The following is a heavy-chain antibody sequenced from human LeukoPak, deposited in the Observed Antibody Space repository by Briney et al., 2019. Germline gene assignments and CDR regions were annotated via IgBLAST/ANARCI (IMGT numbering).Heavy chain of an antibody. CDR3: ARVGSGTYYHY. J-gene: IGHJ4*02. Sequence: PSETLSLTCTVSGGSITSYHNSWIRQPPGQGLEWIGYIYYSGSTTYNPSLKSRVTISVDSSKDQFSLKLSSVTAADTAVYYCARVGSGTYYHYWGQGTLVTVSS. CDR2: IYYSGST. CDR1: GGSITSYH. V-gene: IGHV4-59*01. D-gene: IGHD1-26*01.